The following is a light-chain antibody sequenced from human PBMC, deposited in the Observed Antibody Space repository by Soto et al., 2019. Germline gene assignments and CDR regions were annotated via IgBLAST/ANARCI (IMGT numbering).Light chain of an antibody. CDR3: QQLNAYPLT. J-gene: IGKJ5*01. CDR2: GAS. CDR1: QSISSW. Sequence: DIQITQSPSTLSASVGYRVIVTCRASQSISSWLAWYQQKPGRAPNLLIYGASTLQSGVPSRFSGSGSGTDFTLTISNLQPEDFATYYCQQLNAYPLTLGQGTRLEIK. V-gene: IGKV1-5*01.